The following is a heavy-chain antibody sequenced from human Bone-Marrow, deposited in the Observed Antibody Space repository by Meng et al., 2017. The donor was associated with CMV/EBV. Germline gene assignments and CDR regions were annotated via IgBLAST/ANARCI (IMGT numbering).Heavy chain of an antibody. Sequence: SVKVSCKASGGTFSSYAISWVRQAPGQGLEWMGGIIPIFGTANYAQKFQGRVTITTDESTSTAYMELSSLRSEDTAVYYCASGVIVVVPGRTQGYYYGMDVWGQGTTVTVSS. V-gene: IGHV1-69*05. CDR3: ASGVIVVVPGRTQGYYYGMDV. D-gene: IGHD2-2*01. J-gene: IGHJ6*01. CDR2: IIPIFGTA. CDR1: GGTFSSYA.